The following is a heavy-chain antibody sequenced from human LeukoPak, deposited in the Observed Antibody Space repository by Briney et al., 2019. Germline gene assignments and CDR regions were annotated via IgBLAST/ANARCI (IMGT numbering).Heavy chain of an antibody. D-gene: IGHD1-26*01. CDR2: IYYSGST. Sequence: SETLSLTCTVSGGSISSSSYYWGWIRQPSGKGLEWIGSIYYSGSTYYNPSLKSRVTISVDTSKNQFSLKLSSVTAADTAVYYCARGDPEDSGSYYWGQGTLVTVSS. CDR1: GGSISSSSYY. J-gene: IGHJ4*02. V-gene: IGHV4-39*01. CDR3: ARGDPEDSGSYY.